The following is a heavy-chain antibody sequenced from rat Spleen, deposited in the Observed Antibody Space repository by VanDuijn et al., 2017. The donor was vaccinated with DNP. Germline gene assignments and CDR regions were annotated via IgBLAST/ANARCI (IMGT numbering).Heavy chain of an antibody. V-gene: IGHV5-22*01. CDR1: GFTFRDYY. J-gene: IGHJ2*01. CDR3: ARHPYTTGRGGLDY. CDR2: ITGGSGIT. Sequence: EVQLVESGGGLVQPGRSMKLSCAASGFTFRDYYMAWVRQAPKKGLEWIASITGGSGITSYRDSVKGRFTISRDNAKSTLYLQMNSLRSEDMATYYCARHPYTTGRGGLDYWGQGVMVTVSS. D-gene: IGHD1-6*01.